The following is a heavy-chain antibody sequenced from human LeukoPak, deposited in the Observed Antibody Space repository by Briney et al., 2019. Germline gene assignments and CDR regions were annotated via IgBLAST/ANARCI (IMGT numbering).Heavy chain of an antibody. J-gene: IGHJ6*03. Sequence: GGSLRLSCAASGFTFSSYNMNGVRQAPGRGLEWVSFITSGSSYRLYAESVKGRVTISRDNAKNTLYLQMNSQRAKDTAMYYCARDPYSASYGNYYYYFMDVWGKGTTVTVSS. V-gene: IGHV3-21*01. CDR1: GFTFSSYN. CDR3: ARDPYSASYGNYYYYFMDV. D-gene: IGHD1-26*01. CDR2: ITSGSSYR.